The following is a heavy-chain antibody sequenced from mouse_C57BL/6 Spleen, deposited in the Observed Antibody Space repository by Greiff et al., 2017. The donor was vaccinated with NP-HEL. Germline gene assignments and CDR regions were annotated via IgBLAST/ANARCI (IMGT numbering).Heavy chain of an antibody. CDR2: ISNGGGST. CDR3: ARSFNYLYYYAMDY. Sequence: EVQLVESGGGLVQPGGSLKLSCAASGFTFSDYYMYWVRQTPEKRLEWVAYISNGGGSTYYPDTVKGRFTISRDNAKNTLYLQMSRLKSEDTAMYYCARSFNYLYYYAMDYWGQGTSVTVSS. CDR1: GFTFSDYY. D-gene: IGHD2-1*01. J-gene: IGHJ4*01. V-gene: IGHV5-12*01.